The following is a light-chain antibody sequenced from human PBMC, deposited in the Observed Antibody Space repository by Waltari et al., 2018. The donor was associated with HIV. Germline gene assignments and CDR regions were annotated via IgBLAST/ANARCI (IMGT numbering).Light chain of an antibody. Sequence: QSALTQPASVSGFPGQSITISCTGTSSDVGGYNYVSWYQQYPGKAPKLIIYEVSNRPSGVSDRFSGSKSGNTASLTISGLQAEDEADYYCATWDSGLNDVVFGGGTKVTAL. CDR2: EVS. J-gene: IGLJ2*01. CDR1: SSDVGGYNY. V-gene: IGLV2-14*01. CDR3: ATWDSGLNDVV.